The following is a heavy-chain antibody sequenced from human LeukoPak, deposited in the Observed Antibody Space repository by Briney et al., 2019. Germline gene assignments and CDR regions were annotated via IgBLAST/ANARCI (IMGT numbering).Heavy chain of an antibody. CDR1: GYTFSSYA. Sequence: SVKVSCKASGYTFSSYAISWVRQAPGQGLEWMGGIIPIFGTANYAQKFQGRVTITADESTSTAYMELSSLRSEDTAVYYCARDHFGVGYNWFDPWGQGTLVTVSS. D-gene: IGHD2-15*01. CDR3: ARDHFGVGYNWFDP. CDR2: IIPIFGTA. V-gene: IGHV1-69*13. J-gene: IGHJ5*02.